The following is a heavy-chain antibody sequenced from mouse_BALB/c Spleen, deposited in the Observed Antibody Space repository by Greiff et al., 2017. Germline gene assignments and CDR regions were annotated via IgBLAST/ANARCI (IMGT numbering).Heavy chain of an antibody. CDR1: GYAFSSYW. Sequence: VQLQQSGAELVRPGSSVKISCKASGYAFSSYWMNWVKQRPGQGLEWIGQIYPGDGDTNYNGKFKGKATLTVDKSSSTAYMQLKSLTSEDSAVYYCARSDYGKLYFDYWGQGTTLTVSS. V-gene: IGHV1-80*01. J-gene: IGHJ2*01. D-gene: IGHD2-1*01. CDR2: IYPGDGDT. CDR3: ARSDYGKLYFDY.